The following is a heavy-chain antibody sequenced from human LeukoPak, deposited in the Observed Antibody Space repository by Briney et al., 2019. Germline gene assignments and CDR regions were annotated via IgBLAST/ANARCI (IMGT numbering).Heavy chain of an antibody. D-gene: IGHD3-3*01. CDR3: AREENDFWSGYPFPKNFDY. V-gene: IGHV1-69*13. CDR2: SVPISIAA. J-gene: IGHJ4*02. CDR1: EGTFRLHA. Sequence: GASVKVSCKTPEGTFRLHAISWLRQAPGQGLEWMGGSVPISIAAKYAQKFHNRLNITADESTSTAYMELSSLRSEDTAVYYCAREENDFWSGYPFPKNFDYWGQGTLVTVSS.